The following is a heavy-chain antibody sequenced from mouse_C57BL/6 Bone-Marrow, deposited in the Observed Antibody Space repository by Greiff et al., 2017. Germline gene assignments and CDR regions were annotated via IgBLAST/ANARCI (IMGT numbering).Heavy chain of an antibody. J-gene: IGHJ2*01. CDR2: IHPNSGST. V-gene: IGHV1-64*01. CDR1: GYTFTSYW. Sequence: QVQLQQPGAELVKPGASVKLSCKASGYTFTSYWMHWVKQRPGQGLEWIGMIHPNSGSTNYNEKFKSKATLTVDKSSSTAYMQLSSLTSEDSAVYYCARCSGNYGSSQFLFDYWGQGTTLTVSS. D-gene: IGHD1-1*01. CDR3: ARCSGNYGSSQFLFDY.